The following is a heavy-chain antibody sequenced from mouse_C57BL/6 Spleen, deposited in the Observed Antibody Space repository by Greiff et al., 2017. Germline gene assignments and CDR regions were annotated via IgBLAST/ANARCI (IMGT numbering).Heavy chain of an antibody. J-gene: IGHJ4*01. Sequence: EVQLVESGGGLVKPGGSLKLSCAASGFTFSDYGMHWVRQAPEKGLEWVAYISSGSSTIYYADTVKGRFTISRDNAKNTLFLQMTSLRSEDTAMYYCARDPYDYYGRSYYYAMDYWGQGTSVTVSS. CDR3: ARDPYDYYGRSYYYAMDY. V-gene: IGHV5-17*01. D-gene: IGHD1-1*01. CDR2: ISSGSSTI. CDR1: GFTFSDYG.